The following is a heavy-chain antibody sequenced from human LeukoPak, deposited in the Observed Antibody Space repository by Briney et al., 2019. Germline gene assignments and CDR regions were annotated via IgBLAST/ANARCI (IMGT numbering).Heavy chain of an antibody. CDR3: ARQAVAVLAATPRRNAFDI. V-gene: IGHV5-51*01. CDR2: IYPGDSDT. D-gene: IGHD2-15*01. J-gene: IGHJ3*02. CDR1: GYSFTSYW. Sequence: GESLKISCKGSGYSFTSYWIGWVRQMPGKGLEWMGIIYPGDSDTRYSPSFQGQVTISADKSISTAYLRWSSLKASDTAMYYCARQAVAVLAATPRRNAFDIWGQGTLVTVSS.